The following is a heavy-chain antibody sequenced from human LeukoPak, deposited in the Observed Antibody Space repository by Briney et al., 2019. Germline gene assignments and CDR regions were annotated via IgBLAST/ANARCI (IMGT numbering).Heavy chain of an antibody. V-gene: IGHV4-4*02. CDR2: IYQSGSS. Sequence: SETLSLTCAVSGGSIGSRNWWSWVRQPPGKGLQWIGEIYQSGSSIYNPSLRSRVTMSVDKSKDQLSLKLSSVTAAVTAVYYCARLEYQLLRSRPYYYYYMDVWGKGTTVTVSS. J-gene: IGHJ6*03. CDR1: GGSIGSRNW. CDR3: ARLEYQLLRSRPYYYYYMDV. D-gene: IGHD2-2*01.